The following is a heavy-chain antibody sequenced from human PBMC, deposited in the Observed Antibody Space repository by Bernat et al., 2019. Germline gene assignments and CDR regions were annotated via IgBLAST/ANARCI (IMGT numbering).Heavy chain of an antibody. CDR2: ISYEGSLQ. Sequence: QVQLVESGGGVVQPGRSLRLSCAASGFTFTFSSYGMHWVRQAPGKGLEWVAVISYEGSLQYYADSVKGRFTISRDSSDNTLYLQMNSLSADDTALYYCARYNDAVAAFDIWGQGTMVTVSS. CDR3: ARYNDAVAAFDI. J-gene: IGHJ3*02. CDR1: GFTFTFSSYG. V-gene: IGHV3-30*03. D-gene: IGHD6-19*01.